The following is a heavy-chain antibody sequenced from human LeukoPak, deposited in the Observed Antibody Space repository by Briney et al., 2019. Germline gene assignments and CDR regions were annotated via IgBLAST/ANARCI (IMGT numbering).Heavy chain of an antibody. CDR3: ARDSYGYDAFDI. V-gene: IGHV4-4*02. D-gene: IGHD5-18*01. J-gene: IGHJ3*02. CDR2: IYHSGST. Sequence: PSETLSLTCAVSGGSISSSNWWSWVRQPPGKGLEWIGEIYHSGSTNYNPSLKSRVTISVDTSKNQFSLKLSSVTAADTAVYYCARDSYGYDAFDIWGQGTMVTVSS. CDR1: GGSISSSNW.